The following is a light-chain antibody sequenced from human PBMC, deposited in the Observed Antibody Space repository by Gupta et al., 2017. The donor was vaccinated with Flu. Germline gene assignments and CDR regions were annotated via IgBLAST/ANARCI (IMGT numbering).Light chain of an antibody. J-gene: IGKJ1*01. Sequence: DLQMTQSPSSLSASVGDRVTIPCRASQSIGTDLNWYQQKPGKAPKLLISAASSLQSGVPSRFSGSGSGTDFTLTISDLQPEDFATYYCQQDDRTPRTFGQGTKVEI. V-gene: IGKV1-39*01. CDR2: AAS. CDR3: QQDDRTPRT. CDR1: QSIGTD.